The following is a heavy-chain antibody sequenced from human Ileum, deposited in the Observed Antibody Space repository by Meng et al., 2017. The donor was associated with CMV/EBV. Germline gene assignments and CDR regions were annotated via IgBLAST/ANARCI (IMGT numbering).Heavy chain of an antibody. J-gene: IGHJ4*02. CDR2: LSYDGSNK. CDR1: GFTFSSYA. CDR3: ARGGPIVVVPAAPY. D-gene: IGHD2-2*01. V-gene: IGHV3-30-3*01. Sequence: GGSLRLSCAASGFTFSSYAMHWVRQAPGKGLEWVAVLSYDGSNKYYADSVKGRFTISRDNSKNTMYLQMNSLRAEDTAVYYCARGGPIVVVPAAPYWGQGKLVNVAS.